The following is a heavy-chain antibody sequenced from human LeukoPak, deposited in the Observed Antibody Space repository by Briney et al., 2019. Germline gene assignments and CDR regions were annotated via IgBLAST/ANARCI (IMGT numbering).Heavy chain of an antibody. Sequence: ASVKVSCKASGYNFMDYYIHWVRQASGQGLEWMGWINPTSGGTNYAQKLQGRVTMTTDTSTSTAYMELRSLRSDDTAVYYCARSGDRLRVDYWGQGTLVTVSS. J-gene: IGHJ4*02. D-gene: IGHD2-21*02. CDR1: GYNFMDYY. CDR2: INPTSGGT. CDR3: ARSGDRLRVDY. V-gene: IGHV1-2*02.